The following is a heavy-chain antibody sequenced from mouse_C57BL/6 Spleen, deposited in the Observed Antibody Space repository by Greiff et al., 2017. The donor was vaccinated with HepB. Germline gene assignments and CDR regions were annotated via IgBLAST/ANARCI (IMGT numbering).Heavy chain of an antibody. J-gene: IGHJ1*03. V-gene: IGHV1-82*01. CDR1: GYAFSSSW. CDR3: ARKGAIYYDYDGYFDV. Sequence: VQLQQSGPELVKPGASVKISCKASGYAFSSSWMNWVKQRPGKGLEWIGRIYPGDGDTNYNGKFKGKATLTADKSSSTAYMQLSSLTSEDSAVYFCARKGAIYYDYDGYFDVWGTGTTVTVSS. CDR2: IYPGDGDT. D-gene: IGHD2-4*01.